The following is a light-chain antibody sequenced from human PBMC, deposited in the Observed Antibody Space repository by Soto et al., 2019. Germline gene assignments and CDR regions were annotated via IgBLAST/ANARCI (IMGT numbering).Light chain of an antibody. Sequence: QAVVTQEPSFSVSPGGTVTLTCGLSSDSVSASHFPSGYQQTPGQATRTLIYNTNTRSSGVPDRFSGSILGNRAALTITGAQADDESDYYCVLYMRSGIAVFGGGTQLTV. CDR1: SDSVSASHF. V-gene: IGLV8-61*01. CDR2: NTN. J-gene: IGLJ2*01. CDR3: VLYMRSGIAV.